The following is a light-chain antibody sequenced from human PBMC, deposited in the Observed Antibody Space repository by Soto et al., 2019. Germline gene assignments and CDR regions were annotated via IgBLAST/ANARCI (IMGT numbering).Light chain of an antibody. Sequence: EIVLTQSPGTLSLSPGERATLSCRASQSVSSSYLAWYQQKPGQAPRLLIYGASSRATGIPDRFSGSGSGTDFTLTISRLEPEDFAVYYCQQYGSSHRKTFCQGTKVEIK. CDR1: QSVSSSY. CDR2: GAS. CDR3: QQYGSSHRKT. V-gene: IGKV3-20*01. J-gene: IGKJ1*01.